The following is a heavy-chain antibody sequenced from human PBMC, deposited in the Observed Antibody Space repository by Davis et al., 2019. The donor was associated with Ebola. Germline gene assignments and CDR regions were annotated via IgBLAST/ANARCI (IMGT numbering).Heavy chain of an antibody. V-gene: IGHV1-2*04. Sequence: AASVKVSCKAPGYTFTSYAMHWVRQAPGQRLEWMGWINPNSGGTNYAQKFQGWVTMTRDTSISTAYMELSRLRSDDTAVYYCARESIAARRYYYGMDVWGQGTTVTVSS. CDR2: INPNSGGT. D-gene: IGHD6-6*01. CDR3: ARESIAARRYYYGMDV. CDR1: GYTFTSYA. J-gene: IGHJ6*02.